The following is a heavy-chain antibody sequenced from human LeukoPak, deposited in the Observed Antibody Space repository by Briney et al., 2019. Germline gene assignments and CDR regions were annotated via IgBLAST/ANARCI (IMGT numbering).Heavy chain of an antibody. Sequence: SVKVSCKASGYTFTGYYMHWVRQAPGQGLEWMGGIIPIFGTANYAQKFQGRVTITADESTSTAYMELSSLRSEDTAVYYCAREGRNWNDPFDYWGQGTLVTVSS. CDR1: GYTFTGYY. D-gene: IGHD1-1*01. CDR3: AREGRNWNDPFDY. J-gene: IGHJ4*02. V-gene: IGHV1-69*13. CDR2: IIPIFGTA.